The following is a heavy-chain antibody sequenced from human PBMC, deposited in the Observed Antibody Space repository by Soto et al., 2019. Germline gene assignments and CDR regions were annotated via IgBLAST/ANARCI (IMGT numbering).Heavy chain of an antibody. CDR1: GGTFSSYA. D-gene: IGHD5-12*01. V-gene: IGHV1-69*13. Sequence: SVKVSCKASGGTFSSYAISWVRQAPGQGLEWMGGIIPIFGTANYAQKFQGRVKITADESTSTAYMELSSLRSEDTDVYYCARARYSGYDLYWFDPWGQGTLVTVSS. J-gene: IGHJ5*02. CDR2: IIPIFGTA. CDR3: ARARYSGYDLYWFDP.